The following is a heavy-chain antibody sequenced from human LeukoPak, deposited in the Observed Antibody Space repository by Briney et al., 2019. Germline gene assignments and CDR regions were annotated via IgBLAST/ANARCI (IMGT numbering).Heavy chain of an antibody. CDR3: ARDRGDGYNSGYFEY. V-gene: IGHV4-4*07. D-gene: IGHD5-24*01. CDR1: GGSINSYY. Sequence: PSETLSLTCTVSGGSINSYYWSWIRQPAGKGLEWIGRIYTSGSTTYNPSLKSRVTISVDTSKNQFSLKLSSVTAADTAVYYCARDRGDGYNSGYFEYWGQGTLVTVSS. CDR2: IYTSGST. J-gene: IGHJ4*02.